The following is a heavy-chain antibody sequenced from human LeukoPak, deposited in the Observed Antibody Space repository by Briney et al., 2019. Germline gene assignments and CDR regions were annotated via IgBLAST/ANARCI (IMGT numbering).Heavy chain of an antibody. J-gene: IGHJ6*02. CDR2: ISSSSSYI. V-gene: IGHV3-21*01. CDR1: GFTFSSYS. Sequence: GGSLRLSCAASGFTFSSYSMNWVRQAPGKGLEWVSSISSSSSYIYYADSVKGRFTISRDNAENSLYLQMNSLRAEDTAVYYCARDLSNWNXEDVPDXWGQGTTVTVS. CDR3: ARDLSNWNXEDVPDX. D-gene: IGHD1-1*01.